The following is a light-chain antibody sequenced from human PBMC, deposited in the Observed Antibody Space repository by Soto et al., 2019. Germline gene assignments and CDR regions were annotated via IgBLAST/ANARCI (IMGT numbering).Light chain of an antibody. CDR3: QQYGFSLRT. J-gene: IGKJ1*01. Sequence: EIVLAQSQCTLSLSPGGRSTLPCRASQSVSSNYLAWYQQKTGQAPRIXISGASSRASGIPDRFSGSGYGTDFTLTISRLETEDFAVYYCQQYGFSLRTFGQGTKVDIK. V-gene: IGKV3-20*01. CDR2: GAS. CDR1: QSVSSNY.